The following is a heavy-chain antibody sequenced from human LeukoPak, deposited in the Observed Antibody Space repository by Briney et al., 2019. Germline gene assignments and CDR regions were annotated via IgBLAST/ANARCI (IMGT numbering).Heavy chain of an antibody. Sequence: GGSLRLSCAASGITFSNYGMSWVRQAPGKGLEWVSIIIESGGRTYYADSVKGRFTISRDNSKNTLYLQMNSLRDEDTAVYYCAKEDSSGHWFDYWGQGTLVTVSS. V-gene: IGHV3-23*01. D-gene: IGHD3-22*01. CDR3: AKEDSSGHWFDY. J-gene: IGHJ4*02. CDR2: IIESGGRT. CDR1: GITFSNYG.